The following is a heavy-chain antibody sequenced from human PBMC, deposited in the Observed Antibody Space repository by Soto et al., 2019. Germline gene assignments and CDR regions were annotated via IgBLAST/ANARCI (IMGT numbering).Heavy chain of an antibody. J-gene: IGHJ6*02. CDR1: GGTFHNYP. CDR2: SIPIFGTA. Sequence: SVKVSCKASGGTFHNYPITWVRQAPGEGLEWMGGSIPIFGTANYAQKFQGRVTISVDESTSTAYMELSSLRSEDTAVYYCARGRGYSGDDHYYYFDMDVWGQGTTVTVSS. D-gene: IGHD5-12*01. CDR3: ARGRGYSGDDHYYYFDMDV. V-gene: IGHV1-69*13.